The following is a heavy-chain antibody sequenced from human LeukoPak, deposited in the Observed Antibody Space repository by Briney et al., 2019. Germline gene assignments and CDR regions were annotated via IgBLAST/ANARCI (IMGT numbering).Heavy chain of an antibody. CDR2: ISSSGSTI. Sequence: PGGSLRLSCAASGFTFRDYYISLIRPAPGKGLEWVSYISSSGSTIYYADSVKGRFTISRDNAKNSLYLQMNSLRAEDTAVYYCARSRLYRSSGYSYGYWGQGTLVTVSS. CDR1: GFTFRDYY. D-gene: IGHD5-18*01. CDR3: ARSRLYRSSGYSYGY. V-gene: IGHV3-11*01. J-gene: IGHJ4*02.